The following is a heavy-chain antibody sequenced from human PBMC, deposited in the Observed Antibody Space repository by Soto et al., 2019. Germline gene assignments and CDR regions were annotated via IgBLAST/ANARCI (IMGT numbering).Heavy chain of an antibody. CDR3: ARTLYGDNVDY. Sequence: QVQLVQSGAEVKKPGASVKVSCKASGYTFTSYDINWVRQATGQGLEWMGWMNPNSGNTGYAQKFQGRVTVTVSTSVSTAYRELSSRRSEDTAVYYCARTLYGDNVDYWGQGTLVTVSS. V-gene: IGHV1-8*01. J-gene: IGHJ4*02. CDR1: GYTFTSYD. CDR2: MNPNSGNT. D-gene: IGHD4-17*01.